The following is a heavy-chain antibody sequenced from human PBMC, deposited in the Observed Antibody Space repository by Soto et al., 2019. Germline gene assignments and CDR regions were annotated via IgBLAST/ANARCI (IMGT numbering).Heavy chain of an antibody. Sequence: GGSLRLSCAASGFTFSDYYMSWIRQAPGKGLEWVSYISSSGSTIYYADSVKGRFTISRDNAKNSLYLQMNSLRAEDTAVYYCARDLGVSGSYYYYYDYGMDVWGQGTTVTVSS. D-gene: IGHD1-26*01. J-gene: IGHJ6*02. CDR1: GFTFSDYY. V-gene: IGHV3-11*01. CDR3: ARDLGVSGSYYYYYDYGMDV. CDR2: ISSSGSTI.